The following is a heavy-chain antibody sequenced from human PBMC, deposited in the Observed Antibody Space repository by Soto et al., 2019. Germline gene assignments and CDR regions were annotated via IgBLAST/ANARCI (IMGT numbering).Heavy chain of an antibody. CDR3: AGGTYYYDRSAFDI. J-gene: IGHJ3*02. D-gene: IGHD3-22*01. Sequence: GESLKISCKGSGYSFTSYWISWVRQMPGKGLEWMGRIDPSDSYTNYSPSFQGHVTISADKSISTAYLQCSSLKASDTAMYYCAGGTYYYDRSAFDIWGQGTMVTVSS. V-gene: IGHV5-10-1*01. CDR1: GYSFTSYW. CDR2: IDPSDSYT.